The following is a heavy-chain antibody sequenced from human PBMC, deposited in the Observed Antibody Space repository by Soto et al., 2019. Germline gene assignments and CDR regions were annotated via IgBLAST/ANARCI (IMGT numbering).Heavy chain of an antibody. CDR3: VRDTSFDC. D-gene: IGHD5-18*01. CDR1: GFTFGASA. J-gene: IGHJ4*02. Sequence: GGSLRLSCAASGFTFGASALQWVRQASGKGLEWLGRIGSRGETYATTYANSVKGRLTISRDNSKNTVYLQMGSLRVEDMAVYYCVRDTSFDCWGQGTLVTVSS. V-gene: IGHV3-73*01. CDR2: IGSRGETYAT.